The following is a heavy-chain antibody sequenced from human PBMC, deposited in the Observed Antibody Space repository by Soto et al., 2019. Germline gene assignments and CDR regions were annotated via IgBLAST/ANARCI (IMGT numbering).Heavy chain of an antibody. D-gene: IGHD5-18*01. V-gene: IGHV1-18*04. J-gene: IGHJ4*02. CDR1: GYTFTSYG. CDR2: ISAYNGNT. CDR3: ARARRGYSYGYFDY. Sequence: ASVKVSCKASGYTFTSYGISWVRQAPGQGLEWMGWISAYNGNTNYAQKLQGRVTMTTDTSTSTAYMELRSLRSDDTAVYYCARARRGYSYGYFDYWSQGTLVTVSS.